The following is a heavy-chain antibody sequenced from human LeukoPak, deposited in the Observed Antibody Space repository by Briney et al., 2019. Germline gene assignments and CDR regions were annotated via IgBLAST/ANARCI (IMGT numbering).Heavy chain of an antibody. J-gene: IGHJ4*02. CDR3: AKGTASVSDYDYVWGTYRRGYPSSGYSDY. D-gene: IGHD3-16*02. Sequence: GGSLRLSCAASGFTFSSYAMSWVRQAPGKGLEWVSGIRGIGYSYYADSVPGRFTISRDNSKKTLNLQMNNLRAEDTAVYYCAKGTASVSDYDYVWGTYRRGYPSSGYSDYWGQGTLVTVSS. CDR1: GFTFSSYA. V-gene: IGHV3-23*01. CDR2: IRGIGYS.